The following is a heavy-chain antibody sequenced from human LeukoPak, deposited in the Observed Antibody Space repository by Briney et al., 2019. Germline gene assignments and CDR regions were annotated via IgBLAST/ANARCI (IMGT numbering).Heavy chain of an antibody. V-gene: IGHV3-7*01. D-gene: IGHD2-21*01. CDR3: ARLWPFDY. CDR2: IKQHGSEK. CDR1: GFTFSSYW. J-gene: IGHJ4*02. Sequence: GGSLRLSCAGSGFTFSSYWMSWVRRAPGKGLEWVANIKQHGSEKYYVDSVKGRFTISRDDAKNSLYLQMNSLRAEDTAVYYCARLWPFDYWGQGTLVTVSS.